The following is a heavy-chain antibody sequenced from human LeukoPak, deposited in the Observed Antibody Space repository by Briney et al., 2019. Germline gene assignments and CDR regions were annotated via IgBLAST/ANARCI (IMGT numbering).Heavy chain of an antibody. V-gene: IGHV3-7*01. CDR2: IKQDGSEK. D-gene: IGHD6-13*01. J-gene: IGHJ5*02. Sequence: GGSLRLSCAASGFTFSSYWMSWVRQAPGKGLEWVANIKQDGSEKYYVDSVKGRFTISRDNAKNSLYLQMNSLRAEDTAVYYCAREYSSSWVNWFDPWGQGTLVTVSS. CDR1: GFTFSSYW. CDR3: AREYSSSWVNWFDP.